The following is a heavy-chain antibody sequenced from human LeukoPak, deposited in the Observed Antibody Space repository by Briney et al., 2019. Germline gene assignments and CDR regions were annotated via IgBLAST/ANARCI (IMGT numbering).Heavy chain of an antibody. V-gene: IGHV3-30*04. CDR1: GFTFSSYA. D-gene: IGHD2-2*01. CDR2: ISYDGSNK. J-gene: IGHJ4*02. CDR3: ARGNYYCSSTSCYGDYFDY. Sequence: GGSLRLSCAASGFTFSSYAMHWVRQAPGKGLEWVAVISYDGSNKYYADSVKGRFTISRDNSKNTLYLQMNSLRAEDTAVYYCARGNYYCSSTSCYGDYFDYWGQGTLVTVSS.